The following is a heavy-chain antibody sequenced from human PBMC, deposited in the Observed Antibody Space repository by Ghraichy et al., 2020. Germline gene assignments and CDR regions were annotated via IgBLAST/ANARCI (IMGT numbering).Heavy chain of an antibody. V-gene: IGHV3-11*06. CDR1: GFTFSDYY. CDR3: AREYEAYYYYYGMDV. CDR2: ISSSSSYT. D-gene: IGHD3-16*01. Sequence: GGSLRLSCAASGFTFSDYYMSWIRQAPGKGLEWVSYISSSSSYTNYADSVKGRFTISRDNAKNSLYLQMNSLRAEDTAVYYCAREYEAYYYYYGMDVWGQGTTVTVSS. J-gene: IGHJ6*02.